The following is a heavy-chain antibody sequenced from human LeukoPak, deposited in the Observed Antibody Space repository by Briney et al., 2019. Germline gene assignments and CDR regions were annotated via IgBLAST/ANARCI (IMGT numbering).Heavy chain of an antibody. V-gene: IGHV3-7*01. D-gene: IGHD7-27*01. Sequence: GGSLRLSCGAYGFTFSRHSMNRVRQAPGKGLEWVANIEQDGSAKYYVHSVKGRFTISRDNAKKSLYLQINSLRADDTAVYYCARDRLYAEVLGTFDIWGQGTLVTVAS. CDR3: ARDRLYAEVLGTFDI. CDR2: IEQDGSAK. J-gene: IGHJ4*02. CDR1: GFTFSRHS.